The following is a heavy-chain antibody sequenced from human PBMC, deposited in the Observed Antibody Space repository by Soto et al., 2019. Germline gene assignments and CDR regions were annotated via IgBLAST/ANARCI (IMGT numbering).Heavy chain of an antibody. CDR3: AKDLVGATVFDY. D-gene: IGHD1-26*01. CDR1: GFTFSSYG. J-gene: IGHJ4*02. CDR2: ISYDGSNK. V-gene: IGHV3-30*18. Sequence: HPGGSLRLSCAASGFTFSSYGMHWVRQAPGKGLEWVAVISYDGSNKYYADSVKGRSTISRDNSKNTLYLQMNSLRAEDTAVYYCAKDLVGATVFDYWGQGTLVTVSS.